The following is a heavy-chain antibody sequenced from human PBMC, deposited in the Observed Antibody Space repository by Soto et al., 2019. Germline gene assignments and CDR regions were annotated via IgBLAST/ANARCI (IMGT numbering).Heavy chain of an antibody. Sequence: PGGSLRLSCVASGYTLSDYSINWVRQATGQGLEWMGWMNPNSGNTGYAQKFQGRVTMTRNTSISTAYMELSSLRSEDTAVYYCAREGRWPIYGMDVWGQGTTVTVSS. D-gene: IGHD3-10*01. CDR1: GYTLSDYS. J-gene: IGHJ6*02. V-gene: IGHV1-8*02. CDR3: AREGRWPIYGMDV. CDR2: MNPNSGNT.